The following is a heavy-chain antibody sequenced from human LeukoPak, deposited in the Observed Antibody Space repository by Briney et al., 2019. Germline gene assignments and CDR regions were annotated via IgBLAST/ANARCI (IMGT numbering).Heavy chain of an antibody. D-gene: IGHD3-3*01. CDR2: MNPNSGNT. CDR3: ARVWGNYDFWSGPKVGAFDI. J-gene: IGHJ3*02. V-gene: IGHV1-8*01. Sequence: GASVKVSCKASGYTFTSYDINWVRLATGQGLEWMGWMNPNSGNTGYAQKFQGRVTMTRNTSISTAYMELSSLRSEDTAVYYCARVWGNYDFWSGPKVGAFDIWGQGTMVTVSS. CDR1: GYTFTSYD.